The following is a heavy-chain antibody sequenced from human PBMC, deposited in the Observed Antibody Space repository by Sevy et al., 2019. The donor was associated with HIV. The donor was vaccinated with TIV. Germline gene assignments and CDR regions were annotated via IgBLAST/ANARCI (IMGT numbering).Heavy chain of an antibody. D-gene: IGHD3-22*01. Sequence: GGSLRLSCAASGFTFSSYAMSWVRQAPGKGLEWVSAISGSGGSTYYADSVKGRFTISRDNSKNTLYLQMNSLRAEDTAVYYCAKDEFTVGLGDYYDCSGYDYWGQRTLVTVSS. CDR2: ISGSGGST. J-gene: IGHJ4*02. CDR3: AKDEFTVGLGDYYDCSGYDY. V-gene: IGHV3-23*01. CDR1: GFTFSSYA.